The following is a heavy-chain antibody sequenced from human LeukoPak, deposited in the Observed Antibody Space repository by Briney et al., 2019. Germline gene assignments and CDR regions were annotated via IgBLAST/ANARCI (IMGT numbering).Heavy chain of an antibody. Sequence: GASVKVSCKASGYTFTDYYMHWVRQAPGQGLEWMGWINPNSGGTNYAQKSQGRVTMPTDTSISTAYMEVSRLRSDDTAVYYCARVRIGQQLDKYYYYAMDVWGQGTTVTVSS. J-gene: IGHJ6*02. D-gene: IGHD6-13*01. V-gene: IGHV1-2*02. CDR2: INPNSGGT. CDR1: GYTFTDYY. CDR3: ARVRIGQQLDKYYYYAMDV.